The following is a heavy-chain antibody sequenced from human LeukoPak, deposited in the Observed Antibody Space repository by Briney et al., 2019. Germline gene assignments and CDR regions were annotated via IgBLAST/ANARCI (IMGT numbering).Heavy chain of an antibody. J-gene: IGHJ4*02. D-gene: IGHD1-1*01. CDR1: GFTFINYW. CDR2: INSDGGGT. Sequence: GGSLRLSCTASGFTFINYWIHWVRQPPGKGLVWVSRINSDGGGTIYADSVRGRFTVSRDNAKNTLYLQMNSLGVEDTAVYYCARERKYDSNFDYWGQGTLVTVSS. V-gene: IGHV3-74*01. CDR3: ARERKYDSNFDY.